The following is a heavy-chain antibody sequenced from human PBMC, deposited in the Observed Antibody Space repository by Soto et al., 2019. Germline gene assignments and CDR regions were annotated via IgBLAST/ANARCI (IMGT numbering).Heavy chain of an antibody. CDR2: IIPIFGTA. D-gene: IGHD4-17*01. J-gene: IGHJ6*02. V-gene: IGHV1-69*13. Sequence: SVKVSCKASGGTFSSYAISWVRQAPGQGLEWMGGIIPIFGTANYAQKFQGRVTITADESTSTAYMELSSLRSEDTAVYYCARDGSTVTSIESYYYYGMDVGGQGTTVTVS. CDR3: ARDGSTVTSIESYYYYGMDV. CDR1: GGTFSSYA.